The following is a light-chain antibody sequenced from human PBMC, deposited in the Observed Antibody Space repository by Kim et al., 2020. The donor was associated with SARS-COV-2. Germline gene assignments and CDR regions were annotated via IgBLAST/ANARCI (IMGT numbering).Light chain of an antibody. J-gene: IGKJ1*01. Sequence: EIVLTQSPGTLSLSPGERATLSCRASHIVSSSYLAWYQQKPGQAPRLLIYGASSRATGIPDRFSGSGSGTDFTLTISRLEPDDFAVYYCQQYGSSPRTFGQGTKVDIK. CDR3: QQYGSSPRT. V-gene: IGKV3-20*01. CDR1: HIVSSSY. CDR2: GAS.